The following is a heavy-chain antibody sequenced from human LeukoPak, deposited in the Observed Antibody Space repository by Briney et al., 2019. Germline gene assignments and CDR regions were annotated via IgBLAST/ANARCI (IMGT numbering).Heavy chain of an antibody. J-gene: IGHJ4*02. Sequence: ASVKVSCKASGGTFSSYAISWVRQAPGQGLEWMGGIIPIFGTANYAQKFQGRVTITADESTSTAYMELSSLRSEDTAVYYCARDYYYDSSGAHPLYWGQGTLVTVSS. CDR3: ARDYYYDSSGAHPLY. V-gene: IGHV1-69*13. CDR1: GGTFSSYA. CDR2: IIPIFGTA. D-gene: IGHD3-22*01.